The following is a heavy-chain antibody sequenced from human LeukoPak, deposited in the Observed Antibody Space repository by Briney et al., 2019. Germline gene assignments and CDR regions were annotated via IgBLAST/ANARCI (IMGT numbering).Heavy chain of an antibody. CDR1: GFSISHNY. CDR2: IYSGGDS. CDR3: ASHYCTAGSCYFDG. D-gene: IGHD2-8*02. V-gene: IGHV3-53*01. Sequence: GGSLRLSCVVSGFSISHNYMSWVRQAPGKGPEWVSLIYSGGDSYYADSVKGRFIISKDNSKNMVYLRMNTLRAEDTAVYYCASHYCTAGSCYFDGWGQGTLVSVSS. J-gene: IGHJ4*02.